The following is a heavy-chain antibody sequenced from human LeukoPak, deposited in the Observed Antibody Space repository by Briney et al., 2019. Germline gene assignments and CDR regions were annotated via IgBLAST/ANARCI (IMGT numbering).Heavy chain of an antibody. CDR1: GYSFADYW. J-gene: IGHJ4*02. Sequence: GESLKISCQGSGYSFADYWIGWVRQMPGKGLEWMGIIYPGDSDTRYSPSFQGQVTISADKSITTAYLQWSSLKASDTAMYYCARRRDIVSTATGTSGPADYWGQGTLVTVSS. CDR3: ARRRDIVSTATGTSGPADY. V-gene: IGHV5-51*01. D-gene: IGHD5/OR15-5a*01. CDR2: IYPGDSDT.